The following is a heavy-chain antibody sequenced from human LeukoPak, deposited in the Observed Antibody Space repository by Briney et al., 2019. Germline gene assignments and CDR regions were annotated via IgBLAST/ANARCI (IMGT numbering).Heavy chain of an antibody. Sequence: KSGASLRLSCAASGFTFSSYTMNWVRQAPGKGLEWVSSISSSSSYIYYADSVKGRFTISRDNAKNSLYLQMNSLRAEDTAVYYCARDTYDILTGYYKWAFDIWGQGTMVTVSS. CDR3: ARDTYDILTGYYKWAFDI. CDR1: GFTFSSYT. V-gene: IGHV3-21*06. J-gene: IGHJ3*02. CDR2: ISSSSSYI. D-gene: IGHD3-9*01.